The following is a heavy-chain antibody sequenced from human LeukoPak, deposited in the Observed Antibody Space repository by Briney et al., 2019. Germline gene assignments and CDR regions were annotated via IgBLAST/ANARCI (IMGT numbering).Heavy chain of an antibody. CDR2: IKSKTDGGTT. Sequence: GGSLRLSCAASGFTFSNAWMSWVRQAPGKGLEWVGRIKSKTDGGTTDYAAPVKGRFTISRDDSKNTLYLQMNSLKTEDTAVYYCTTRYNWNYKYYYYYYYMDVWGKGTTVTVSS. CDR1: GFTFSNAW. D-gene: IGHD1-7*01. V-gene: IGHV3-15*01. CDR3: TTRYNWNYKYYYYYYYMDV. J-gene: IGHJ6*03.